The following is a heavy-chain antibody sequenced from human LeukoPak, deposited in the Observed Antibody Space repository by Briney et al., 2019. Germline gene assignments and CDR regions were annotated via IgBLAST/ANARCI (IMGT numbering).Heavy chain of an antibody. V-gene: IGHV4-39*07. CDR3: ARDGRFLEWFRGMDV. J-gene: IGHJ6*02. D-gene: IGHD3-3*01. CDR2: IYYSGST. CDR1: GGSISSSSYY. Sequence: SETLSLTCTVSGGSISSSSYYWGWIRQPPGKGLEWIGSIYYSGSTYYNPSLKSRVTISVDTSKNQFSLKLSSVTAADTAVYYCARDGRFLEWFRGMDVWGQGTTVTVSS.